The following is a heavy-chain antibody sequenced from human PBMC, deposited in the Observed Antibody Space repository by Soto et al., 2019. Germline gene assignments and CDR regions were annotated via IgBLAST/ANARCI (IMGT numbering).Heavy chain of an antibody. V-gene: IGHV1-69*13. CDR1: GGTFSSYA. J-gene: IGHJ6*02. CDR3: ARDEAAGFYYYGMDV. Sequence: GASVKVSCKASGGTFSSYAINWVRQAPGQGLEWMGGIIPIFGTANYAQKFQGRVTITADESTTTAYMELSSLRSEDTAVYYCARDEAAGFYYYGMDVWGQGTTVTVSS. CDR2: IIPIFGTA. D-gene: IGHD6-13*01.